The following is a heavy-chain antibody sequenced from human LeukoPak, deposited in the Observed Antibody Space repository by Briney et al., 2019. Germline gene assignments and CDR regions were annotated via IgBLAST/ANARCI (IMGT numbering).Heavy chain of an antibody. J-gene: IGHJ6*04. CDR3: AELGITMIGGV. D-gene: IGHD3-10*02. V-gene: IGHV3-7*01. Sequence: GGSLRLSCAASGFTFSSYWMSWVRQAPGKGLEWVANIKQDGSEKNYGDSVKGRFTISRDNGKSSLSLHMNSLRAEDSAVYYCAELGITMIGGVWGKGTTVTISS. CDR2: IKQDGSEK. CDR1: GFTFSSYW.